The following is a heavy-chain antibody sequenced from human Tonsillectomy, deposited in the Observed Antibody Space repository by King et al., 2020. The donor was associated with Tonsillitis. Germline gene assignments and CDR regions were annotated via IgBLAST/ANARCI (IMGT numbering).Heavy chain of an antibody. D-gene: IGHD1-7*01. J-gene: IGHJ3*01. CDR1: GFTFSRYN. V-gene: IGHV3-21*01. Sequence: VQLVESGGGLVKPGESLRLSCAASGFTFSRYNMNWVRQAPGKGREWVSSISSSSRYIYYSDSVKGRFTISRDNAKNSLYLQINSLRAEDTAVYYGVNDLDDTYNWNYAAFDVWGQGTMVTVSS. CDR2: ISSSSRYI. CDR3: VNDLDDTYNWNYAAFDV.